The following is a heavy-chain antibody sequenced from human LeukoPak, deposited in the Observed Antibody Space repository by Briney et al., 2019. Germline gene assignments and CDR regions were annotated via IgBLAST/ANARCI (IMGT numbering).Heavy chain of an antibody. Sequence: GGSLRLSCAASGFIFTNYGMHWVRQAPGKGLEWVTLISYDGSVKYYADSVKGRFTISRDNSKSTLYLQMNSLRTGDTAVYYCARPRQYYYYYYGMDVWGQGTTVTVSS. V-gene: IGHV3-30*03. CDR1: GFIFTNYG. CDR3: ARPRQYYYYYYGMDV. J-gene: IGHJ6*02. D-gene: IGHD5-24*01. CDR2: ISYDGSVK.